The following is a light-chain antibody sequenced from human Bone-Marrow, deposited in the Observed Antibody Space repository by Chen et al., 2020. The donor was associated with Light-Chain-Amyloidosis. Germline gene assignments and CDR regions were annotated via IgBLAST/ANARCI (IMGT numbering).Light chain of an antibody. V-gene: IGLV3-25*03. CDR3: QSADSSGTYEVI. J-gene: IGLJ2*01. CDR1: DLPTKY. CDR2: RDT. Sequence: SYELTQPPSVSVSPGQTARITCSGDDLPTKYAYWYQQKPGQAPVLVIHRDTERPSGISERFSGWSSGTTATLTISGVQAEDEADYHCQSADSSGTYEVIFGGGTKLTVL.